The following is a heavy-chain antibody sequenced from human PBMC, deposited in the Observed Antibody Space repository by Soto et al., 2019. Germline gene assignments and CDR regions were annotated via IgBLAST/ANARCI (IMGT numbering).Heavy chain of an antibody. CDR3: ARSQGSSTSLEIYYYYYYGMDV. J-gene: IGHJ6*02. V-gene: IGHV1-69*01. Sequence: QVQLVQSGAEVKKPGSSVKVSCKASGGTFSSYALSWVRQAPGQGLEWMGGIIPISGTANYAQKFQGRVTITADESTSTAYMEVSSLRSEDTAVYYCARSQGSSTSLEIYYYYYYGMDVWGQGTTVTVSS. D-gene: IGHD2-2*01. CDR1: GGTFSSYA. CDR2: IIPISGTA.